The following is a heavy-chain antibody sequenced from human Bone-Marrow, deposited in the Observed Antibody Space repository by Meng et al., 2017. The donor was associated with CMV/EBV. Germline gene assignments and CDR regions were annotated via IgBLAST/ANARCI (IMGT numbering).Heavy chain of an antibody. J-gene: IGHJ1*01. CDR3: ARGPRIIVGGVFIWPLED. CDR1: GGTFTSSS. V-gene: IGHV1-69*05. CDR2: ITPVFETA. D-gene: IGHD3-10*01. Sequence: SEKVPCKASGGTFTSSSLMWVRQPPGQGHEWMGGITPVFETADYGQKFRHRVSITMDDSAPAAYMEMTSLGSEDTAVHFCARGPRIIVGGVFIWPLEDWGQGTLVTVAS.